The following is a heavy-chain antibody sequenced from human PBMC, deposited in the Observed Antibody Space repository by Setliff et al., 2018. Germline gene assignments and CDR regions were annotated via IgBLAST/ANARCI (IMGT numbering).Heavy chain of an antibody. CDR1: GGSISSSSYY. Sequence: TSETLSLTCSVSGGSISSSSYYWGWIRQPPGKGLEWIGSIYYSGSTYYNPSLKSRVTISVDTSKNQFSLKLSSVTAADTAVYYCARRETYYNFWSGYYAYWGQGTLVTVSS. V-gene: IGHV4-39*07. CDR2: IYYSGST. J-gene: IGHJ4*02. D-gene: IGHD3-3*01. CDR3: ARRETYYNFWSGYYAY.